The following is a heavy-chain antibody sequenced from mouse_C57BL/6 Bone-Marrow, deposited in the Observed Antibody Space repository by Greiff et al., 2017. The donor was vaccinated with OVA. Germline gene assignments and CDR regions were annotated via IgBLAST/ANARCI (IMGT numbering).Heavy chain of an antibody. J-gene: IGHJ2*01. D-gene: IGHD1-1*01. CDR1: GYSITSGYY. Sequence: VQLQQSGPGLVKPSQSLSLTCSVTGYSITSGYYWHWIRQFPGNKLEWMGYISYDGSNNYNPSLKNRISITRDTSKNQFFLKLNSVTTEDTATYYCARYYTYFDYWGQGTTLTVSS. V-gene: IGHV3-6*01. CDR3: ARYYTYFDY. CDR2: ISYDGSN.